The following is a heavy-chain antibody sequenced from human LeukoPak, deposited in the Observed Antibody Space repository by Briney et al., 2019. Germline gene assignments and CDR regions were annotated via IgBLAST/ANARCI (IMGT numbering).Heavy chain of an antibody. V-gene: IGHV3-7*04. CDR2: IKQDGSEK. Sequence: PGGSLRLSCAASGFTLSSYWMSWVRQAPGKGLEWVANIKQDGSEKYYVDSVKGRFTISRDNAKNSLYLQMNSLRAEDTAVYYCAREVSARADYWGQGTLVTVSS. J-gene: IGHJ4*02. D-gene: IGHD6-25*01. CDR1: GFTLSSYW. CDR3: AREVSARADY.